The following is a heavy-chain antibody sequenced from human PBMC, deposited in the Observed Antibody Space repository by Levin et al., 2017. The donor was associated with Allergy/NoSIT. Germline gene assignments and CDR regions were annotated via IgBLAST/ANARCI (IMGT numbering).Heavy chain of an antibody. CDR3: ARDVLSYYDSSGYYADY. D-gene: IGHD3-22*01. Sequence: GASVKVSCKASGYTFTSYGISWVRQAPGQGLEWMGWISAYNGNTNYAQKLQGRVTMTTDTSTSTAYMELRSLRSDDTAVYYCARDVLSYYDSSGYYADYWGQGTLVTVSS. CDR1: GYTFTSYG. V-gene: IGHV1-18*01. J-gene: IGHJ4*02. CDR2: ISAYNGNT.